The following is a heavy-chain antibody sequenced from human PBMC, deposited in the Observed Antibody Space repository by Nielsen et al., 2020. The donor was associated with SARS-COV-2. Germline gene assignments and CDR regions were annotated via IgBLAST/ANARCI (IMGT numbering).Heavy chain of an antibody. D-gene: IGHD3-22*01. Sequence: ASVKVSCKASGYTFTSYDINWVRQATGQGLEWMGWMNPNSGNTGYAQKSKGRVTMTRDTSISTAYMELSSLTSEDTAVYYCARRADYYDSSAYYYWGQGILVTVSS. J-gene: IGHJ4*02. CDR1: GYTFTSYD. V-gene: IGHV1-8*01. CDR2: MNPNSGNT. CDR3: ARRADYYDSSAYYY.